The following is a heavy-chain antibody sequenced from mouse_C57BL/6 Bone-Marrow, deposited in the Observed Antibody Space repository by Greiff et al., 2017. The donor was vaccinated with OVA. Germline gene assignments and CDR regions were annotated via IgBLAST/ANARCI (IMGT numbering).Heavy chain of an antibody. Sequence: QVQLKESGPGLVQPSQSLSITCTVSGFSLPSYGVHWVRQSPGKGLEWLGVIWRGGSTDYNAAFMSRLSITKDNSKSQVFFKMNSLQADDTAIYYGAKNCLGYDYSAWFAYWGQGTLVTVSA. D-gene: IGHD2-4*01. V-gene: IGHV2-5*01. CDR1: GFSLPSYG. CDR2: IWRGGST. CDR3: AKNCLGYDYSAWFAY. J-gene: IGHJ3*01.